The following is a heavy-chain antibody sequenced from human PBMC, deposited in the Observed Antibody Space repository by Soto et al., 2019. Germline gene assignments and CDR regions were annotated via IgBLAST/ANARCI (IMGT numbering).Heavy chain of an antibody. CDR3: AGKNRIGWIDY. D-gene: IGHD3-16*02. Sequence: QLQLQESGSGLVKPSQTLSLTCAVSGGSISSGGYSWSWIRQPPGKGLEWIGYIYHSGSTYYNPSLKSRVTISVDRSKNQFSLKLSSVTAADTAVYYCAGKNRIGWIDYWGQGTLVTVSS. CDR1: GGSISSGGYS. V-gene: IGHV4-30-2*01. CDR2: IYHSGST. J-gene: IGHJ4*02.